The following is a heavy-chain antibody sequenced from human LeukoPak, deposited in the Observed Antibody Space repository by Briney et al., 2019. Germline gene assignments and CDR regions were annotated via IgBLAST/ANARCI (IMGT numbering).Heavy chain of an antibody. Sequence: DPGGSLRLSCVGSGFRFSGYWMSWVRQAPGKGLEWVANIKQDGSEKYYVDSVKGRFTISRDNAKNSLYLQMNSLRAEDTALYYCAKDINYGRALDYWGQGTLVTVSS. J-gene: IGHJ4*02. CDR3: AKDINYGRALDY. CDR2: IKQDGSEK. V-gene: IGHV3-7*03. D-gene: IGHD3-10*01. CDR1: GFRFSGYW.